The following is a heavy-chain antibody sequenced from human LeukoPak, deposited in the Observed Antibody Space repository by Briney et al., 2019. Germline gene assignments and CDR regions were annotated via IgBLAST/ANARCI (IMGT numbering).Heavy chain of an antibody. CDR2: MNPNSGNT. J-gene: IGHJ3*02. Sequence: ASVKVSCKASGYTFTSYEINWVRQGTGQGLGWMGWMNPNSGNTDYAQKFQGRVTMTRNTSISTAYMELSSLRSEDTAVYYCASGYDMVAFDIWGQGTMVTVSS. V-gene: IGHV1-8*01. D-gene: IGHD3-22*01. CDR1: GYTFTSYE. CDR3: ASGYDMVAFDI.